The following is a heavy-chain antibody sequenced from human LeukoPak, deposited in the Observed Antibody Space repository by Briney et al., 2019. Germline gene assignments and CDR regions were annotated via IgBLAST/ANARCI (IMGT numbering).Heavy chain of an antibody. CDR3: AREDYYDSSGYYLDC. J-gene: IGHJ4*02. V-gene: IGHV4-38-2*02. D-gene: IGHD3-22*01. CDR1: GYSVSSGNY. Sequence: SETLSLTCTVSGYSVSSGNYWGWIRRSPGKGLEWIGSIYHSGSTYYSPSLRSRITISVDTSKNQFSLKLSSVTAADTAVYYCAREDYYDSSGYYLDCWGQGTLVTVSS. CDR2: IYHSGST.